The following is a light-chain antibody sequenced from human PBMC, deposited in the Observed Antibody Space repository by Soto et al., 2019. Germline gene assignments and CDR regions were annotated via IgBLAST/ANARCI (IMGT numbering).Light chain of an antibody. CDR3: QQYNSYPWT. V-gene: IGKV1-5*03. CDR2: KAS. J-gene: IGKJ1*01. Sequence: DIQMTQSPSTLSPSVGDRVTITCRASQNLNNCLAWFQQKPGKAPTLLIYKASGLESGFPSRFSGSGSGTEFNLTISSLQPDDFSTYYCQQYNSYPWTSGQGTKVEIK. CDR1: QNLNNC.